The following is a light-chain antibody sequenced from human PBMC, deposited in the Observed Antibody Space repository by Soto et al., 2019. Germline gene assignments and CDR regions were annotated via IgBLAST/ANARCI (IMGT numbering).Light chain of an antibody. Sequence: QSVLTQPASVSGSPGQSITISCTGTSSDVGGYNYVSWYQQHPGKAPKLMIYDVNDRPSGVSHRFSGSKSGSTASLSISGLQAEDEADYYCSSYTSSTTDVFGTGTKVTVL. CDR3: SSYTSSTTDV. J-gene: IGLJ1*01. CDR2: DVN. CDR1: SSDVGGYNY. V-gene: IGLV2-14*03.